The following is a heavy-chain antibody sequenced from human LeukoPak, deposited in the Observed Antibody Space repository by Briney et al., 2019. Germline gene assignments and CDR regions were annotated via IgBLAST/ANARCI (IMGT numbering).Heavy chain of an antibody. CDR3: ARARRGYVDAFDI. CDR2: INSDGSST. Sequence: GSLRLSCAASGFTFSSYWMHWVRQAPGKGLVWVSRINSDGSSTSYADSVKGRFTISRDNAKNTLYLQMNSLRAEDTAVYYCARARRGYVDAFDIWGQGTMVTVSS. V-gene: IGHV3-74*01. J-gene: IGHJ3*02. D-gene: IGHD5-12*01. CDR1: GFTFSSYW.